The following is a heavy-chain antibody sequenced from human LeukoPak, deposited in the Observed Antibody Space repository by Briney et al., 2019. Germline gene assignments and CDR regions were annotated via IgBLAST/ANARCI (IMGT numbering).Heavy chain of an antibody. J-gene: IGHJ3*01. V-gene: IGHV3-15*01. D-gene: IGHD3-10*01. Sequence: GGSLRLTSAGSGFTDTYMHVIRLRQAPGKGLEWGGHIKRKTDGGTTDCAAPVNGRFTISRDDSKNTLYMQMNSLKTGDTARSYWSASEGDTWGQGTMVTVSS. CDR1: GFTDTYMH. CDR3: SASEGDT. CDR2: IKRKTDGGTT.